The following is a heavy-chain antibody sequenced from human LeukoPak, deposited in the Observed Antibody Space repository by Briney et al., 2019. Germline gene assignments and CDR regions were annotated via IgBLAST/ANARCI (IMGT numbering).Heavy chain of an antibody. V-gene: IGHV4-39*01. J-gene: IGHJ4*02. Sequence: PSETLSLTCTVSGGSISSSSYYWGWISQPPGKGLEWIGSIYYSGSTYYNPSLKSRVTISVDTSKNQFSLKLSSVTAADTAVYYCASITLRVLDYWGQGTLVTVSS. CDR2: IYYSGST. D-gene: IGHD3-3*01. CDR3: ASITLRVLDY. CDR1: GGSISSSSYY.